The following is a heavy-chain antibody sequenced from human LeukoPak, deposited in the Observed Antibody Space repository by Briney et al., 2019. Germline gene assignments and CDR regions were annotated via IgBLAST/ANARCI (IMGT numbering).Heavy chain of an antibody. D-gene: IGHD3-10*02. CDR2: IKQDGSEK. J-gene: IGHJ3*02. V-gene: IGHV3-7*01. Sequence: QPGGSLRLSCAVSGFIFSNYWMSWVRQAPGKGLEWVANIKQDGSEKYYVDSVKGRFTISRDNAKNSLYLQMNSLRAEDTAVYYCAGWPMFPDAFHIWGQGTMVTVSS. CDR3: AGWPMFPDAFHI. CDR1: GFIFSNYW.